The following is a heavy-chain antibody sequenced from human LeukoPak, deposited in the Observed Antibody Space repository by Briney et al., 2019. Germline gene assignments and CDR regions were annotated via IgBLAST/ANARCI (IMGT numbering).Heavy chain of an antibody. CDR2: ISYSGST. J-gene: IGHJ4*02. CDR1: GGSISSSNYY. D-gene: IGHD1-26*01. V-gene: IGHV4-39*07. CDR3: VRVKSGSISDS. Sequence: SETLSLTCTVSGGSISSSNYYWGWIRQPPGKGLEWIASISYSGSTYYNPSVKSRVTISRDTSKNQFSLSLNSVTAADTAVYYCVRVKSGSISDSWGQGTLVTVSS.